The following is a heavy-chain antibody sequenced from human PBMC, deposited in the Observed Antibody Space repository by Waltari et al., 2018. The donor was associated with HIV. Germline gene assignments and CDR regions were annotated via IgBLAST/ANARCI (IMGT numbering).Heavy chain of an antibody. CDR1: GYTLTNYA. V-gene: IGHV7-4-1*02. D-gene: IGHD3-10*01. CDR2: RNTKTGNP. Sequence: QVQLEQSGSELKKPGASVKVSCKASGYTLTNYAMNWVRQAPGQGLEWVGWRNTKTGNPTYAQGVTGRCVFSLDTSVSTAYLQSSSLKPEDTAVYFCARGPGRSLDYWGQGTLVTVSS. J-gene: IGHJ4*02. CDR3: ARGPGRSLDY.